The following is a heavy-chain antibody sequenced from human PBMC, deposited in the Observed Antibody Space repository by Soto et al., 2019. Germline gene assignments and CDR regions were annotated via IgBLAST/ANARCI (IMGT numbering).Heavy chain of an antibody. D-gene: IGHD6-19*01. Sequence: QVQLVESGGGVVQPGRSLRLSCTASGFTFSSYGMHWVRQAPGKGLEWVAVISYDGSNKYYADSVKGRFPISRDNSQHSMDPQTTSVRAEATAVYYGAHTSYGAQWLPWDVSRVYYYGMDVCGQGPTVTVSS. CDR1: GFTFSSYG. J-gene: IGHJ6*02. CDR2: ISYDGSNK. CDR3: AHTSYGAQWLPWDVSRVYYYGMDV. V-gene: IGHV3-30*03.